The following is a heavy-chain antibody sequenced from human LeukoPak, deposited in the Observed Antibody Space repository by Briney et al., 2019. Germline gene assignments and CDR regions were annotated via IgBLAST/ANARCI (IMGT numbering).Heavy chain of an antibody. Sequence: GRSLSLSCAPSGFTFTSNGMHWVRQAPGKGLEWVAFIRYDGRNKYYADSVKGRFTISRENSKNALYLKMNSVRGEDRGVYYCAKRYNYYDSSGYWDFVFWGRGTVVSVPS. D-gene: IGHD3-22*01. CDR1: GFTFTSNG. V-gene: IGHV3-30*02. J-gene: IGHJ4*02. CDR2: IRYDGRNK. CDR3: AKRYNYYDSSGYWDFVF.